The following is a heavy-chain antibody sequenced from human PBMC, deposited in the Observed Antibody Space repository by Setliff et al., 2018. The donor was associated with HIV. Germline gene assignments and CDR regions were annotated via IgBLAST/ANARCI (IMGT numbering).Heavy chain of an antibody. CDR2: IYHSGST. Sequence: SETLSLTCAVSGYSISSGYYWGWIRQPPGKGLEWIGSIYHSGSTYYNPSLKSRVTISVDTSKNQFSLKLSSVTAADTAVYYCARQSDFWSGYYDGAFDIWGQGTMVTVSS. CDR3: ARQSDFWSGYYDGAFDI. D-gene: IGHD3-3*01. CDR1: GYSISSGYY. V-gene: IGHV4-38-2*01. J-gene: IGHJ3*02.